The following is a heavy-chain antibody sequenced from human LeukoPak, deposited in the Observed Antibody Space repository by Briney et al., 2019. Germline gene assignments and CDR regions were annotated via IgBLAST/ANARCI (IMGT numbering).Heavy chain of an antibody. Sequence: GGSLRLSCAASGFTFSNHGMNWVRQAPGKGLEWVSGISPSGGPTYYADSVKGRFTISRDDSKNTLYLQMNNLRAEDKAVYYCAKDGAWLRFDDWGQGILVTVSS. CDR3: AKDGAWLRFDD. V-gene: IGHV3-23*01. D-gene: IGHD5-12*01. CDR1: GFTFSNHG. J-gene: IGHJ4*02. CDR2: ISPSGGPT.